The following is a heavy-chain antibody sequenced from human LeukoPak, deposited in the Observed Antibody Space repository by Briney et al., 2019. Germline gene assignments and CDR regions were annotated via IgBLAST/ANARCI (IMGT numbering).Heavy chain of an antibody. CDR1: GGSFSGYY. J-gene: IGHJ4*02. CDR3: ARAPWESYYNSYFDY. CDR2: INHSGST. Sequence: SETLSLTCAVYGGSFSGYYWSWIRQPPGKGLEWIGEINHSGSTNYNPSLKSRVTISVDTSKNQFSLKLSSVTAADTAVYYCARAPWESYYNSYFDYWGQGILVTVSS. D-gene: IGHD3-10*01. V-gene: IGHV4-34*01.